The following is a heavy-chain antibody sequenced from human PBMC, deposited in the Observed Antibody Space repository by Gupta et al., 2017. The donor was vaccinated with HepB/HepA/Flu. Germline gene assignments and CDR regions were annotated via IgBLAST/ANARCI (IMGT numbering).Heavy chain of an antibody. J-gene: IGHJ3*02. CDR2: IYYSGST. CDR3: ARHGKSIAVAGILGAFDI. V-gene: IGHV4-39*01. Sequence: QLQLQESGPGLVKPSETLSLTCTVSGGSISSSSYYWGWIRQPPGKGLEWIGSIYYSGSTYYNPSLKSRVTISVDTSKNQFSLKLSSVTAADTAVYYCARHGKSIAVAGILGAFDIWGQGTMVTVSS. D-gene: IGHD6-19*01. CDR1: GGSISSSSYY.